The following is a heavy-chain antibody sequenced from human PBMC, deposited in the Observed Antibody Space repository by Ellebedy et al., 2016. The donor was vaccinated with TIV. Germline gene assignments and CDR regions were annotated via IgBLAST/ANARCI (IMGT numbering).Heavy chain of an antibody. CDR1: GYTFTNYG. CDR3: ARFGPRKRSDWGGGYNWFDP. D-gene: IGHD3/OR15-3a*01. CDR2: ISGYNGNT. V-gene: IGHV1-18*04. J-gene: IGHJ5*02. Sequence: AASVKVSCKASGYTFTNYGVSWLRQAPGQGLEWMGWISGYNGNTYYVQKFQGRVTMTTDTSTSTAYMALRSLSSDEPAVYFCARFGPRKRSDWGGGYNWFDPWGQGTLVTVSS.